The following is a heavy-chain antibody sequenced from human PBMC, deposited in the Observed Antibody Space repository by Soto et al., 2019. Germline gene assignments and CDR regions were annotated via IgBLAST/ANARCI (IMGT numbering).Heavy chain of an antibody. CDR1: GGSISSSSYY. CDR2: IYYSGST. V-gene: IGHV4-39*01. D-gene: IGHD3-9*01. Sequence: SETLSLTCSVSGGSISSSSYYWGWIRQPPGKGLEWIGNIYYSGSTYYNPSLKSRVTISVDTSKSQFSLKLSSVTAADTAVYYCARRESYDILTGYYHFDHWGQGTLVTVSS. CDR3: ARRESYDILTGYYHFDH. J-gene: IGHJ4*02.